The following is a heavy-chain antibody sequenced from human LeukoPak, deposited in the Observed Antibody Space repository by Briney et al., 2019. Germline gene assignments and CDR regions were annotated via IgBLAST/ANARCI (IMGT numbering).Heavy chain of an antibody. CDR2: INHSGST. D-gene: IGHD2-15*01. CDR3: AGRAALDY. J-gene: IGHJ4*02. V-gene: IGHV4-34*01. Sequence: SETLSLTCADYGGSFSGYYWSWIRQPPGKGLEWIGEINHSGSTNYNPSLKSRVTISVDTSKNQFSLKLSSVTAADTAVYYCAGRAALDYWGQGTLVTVSS. CDR1: GGSFSGYY.